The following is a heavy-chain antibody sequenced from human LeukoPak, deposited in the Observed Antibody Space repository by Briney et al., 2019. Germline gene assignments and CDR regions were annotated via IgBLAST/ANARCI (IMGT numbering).Heavy chain of an antibody. V-gene: IGHV4-4*07. D-gene: IGHD6-13*01. CDR3: ARSYSSSDHYYYGMDV. Sequence: KTSETLSLTCTVSGVSVSSFYWTWIRQPAGKGLEWIGRIYATGNTNFNPSLKSRVTMSIDTSKNQFSLKLSSVTAADTAVYYCARSYSSSDHYYYGMDVWGQGTTVTVSS. CDR1: GVSVSSFY. CDR2: IYATGNT. J-gene: IGHJ6*02.